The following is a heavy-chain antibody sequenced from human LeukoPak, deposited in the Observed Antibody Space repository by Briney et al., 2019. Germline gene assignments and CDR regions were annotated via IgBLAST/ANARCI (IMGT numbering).Heavy chain of an antibody. CDR3: ARCGYSYGHFDY. V-gene: IGHV1-2*02. D-gene: IGHD5-18*01. CDR2: INLNSGGT. J-gene: IGHJ4*02. CDR1: GYSFTDYF. Sequence: GASVKVSCEASGYSFTDYFIHWVRQAPGQGLEWMGWINLNSGGTNYAQKFQARVTMTSDTSISTVYMELSSLRSDDTAVYYCARCGYSYGHFDYWGQGTPVTVSS.